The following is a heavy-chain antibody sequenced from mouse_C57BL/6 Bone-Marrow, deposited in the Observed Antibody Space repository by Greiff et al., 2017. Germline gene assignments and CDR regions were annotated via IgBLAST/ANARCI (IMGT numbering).Heavy chain of an antibody. V-gene: IGHV1-80*01. D-gene: IGHD2-2*01. Sequence: VKVVESGAELVKPGASVKISCKASGYAFSSYWMNWVKQRPGKGLEWIGQIYPGDGDTNYNGKFKGKATLTADKSSSTAYMQLSSLTSEDSAVYFCARERGYDFDYWGQGTTLTVSS. CDR1: GYAFSSYW. CDR2: IYPGDGDT. J-gene: IGHJ2*01. CDR3: ARERGYDFDY.